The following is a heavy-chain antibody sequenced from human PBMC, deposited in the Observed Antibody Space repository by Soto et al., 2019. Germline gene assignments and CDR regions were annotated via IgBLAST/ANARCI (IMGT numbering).Heavy chain of an antibody. CDR1: GGSISSSNW. D-gene: IGHD6-13*01. J-gene: IGHJ4*02. V-gene: IGHV4-4*02. CDR3: ARRQSSSWYGL. Sequence: SETLSLTCAVSGGSISSSNWWSWVRQPPGKGLEWIGEIYYSGSTYYNPSLKSRVTISVDTSKNQFSLKLSSVTAADTAVYYCARRQSSSWYGLWGQGTLVTVSS. CDR2: IYYSGST.